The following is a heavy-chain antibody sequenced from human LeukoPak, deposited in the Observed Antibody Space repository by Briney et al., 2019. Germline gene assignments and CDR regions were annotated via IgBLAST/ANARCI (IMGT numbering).Heavy chain of an antibody. Sequence: GGSLRLSCAASGFTFSSYTTNWVRQAPGKGLEWVSSISSDSNYIYYAHSVKGRFTISRDNAWNSLYLQMNSLRVEDTAVYYCARKGNILTGYYDHGGQGTRVTVSS. CDR3: ARKGNILTGYYDH. J-gene: IGHJ5*02. CDR2: ISSDSNYI. CDR1: GFTFSSYT. V-gene: IGHV3-21*01. D-gene: IGHD3-9*01.